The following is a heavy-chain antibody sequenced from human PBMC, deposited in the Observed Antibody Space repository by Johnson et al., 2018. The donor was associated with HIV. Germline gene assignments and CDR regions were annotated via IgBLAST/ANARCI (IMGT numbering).Heavy chain of an antibody. CDR3: AREEGSDILTRGDAFDI. D-gene: IGHD3-9*01. V-gene: IGHV3-48*03. J-gene: IGHJ3*02. CDR2: ISSSGKST. CDR1: GFTFDDYA. Sequence: VQLVESGGGLVQPGRSLRLSCAASGFTFDDYAMHWVRQAPGKGLEWVSYISSSGKSTNYADSVKGRFTISRDNAKNSLSLQMNSLRAEDTAIYYCAREEGSDILTRGDAFDIWGQGTMVAVSS.